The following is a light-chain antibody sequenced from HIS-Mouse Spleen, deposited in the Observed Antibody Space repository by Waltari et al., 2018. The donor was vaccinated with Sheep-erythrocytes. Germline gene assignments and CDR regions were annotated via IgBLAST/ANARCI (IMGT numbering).Light chain of an antibody. Sequence: EIVMTQSPATLSVPPGDSATLSCSASQIVSSNLAWYQQKPGQAPRLLIYGASTRATGNPARFSGSGSGTEFTLNNSSMQSEDCAVYYCQQYNNWPPGTFGQGTKLEIK. CDR3: QQYNNWPPGT. CDR1: QIVSSN. CDR2: GAS. V-gene: IGKV3-15*01. J-gene: IGKJ2*02.